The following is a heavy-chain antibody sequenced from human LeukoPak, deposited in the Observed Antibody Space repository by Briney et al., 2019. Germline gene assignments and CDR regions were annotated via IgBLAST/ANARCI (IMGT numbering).Heavy chain of an antibody. CDR1: GGSFSGYY. J-gene: IGHJ4*02. D-gene: IGHD5-12*01. CDR3: ARGIGIVATYFDY. Sequence: PSETLSLTCAVYGGSFSGYYWSWIRQPPGKGLEWIGEINHSGSTNYNPSLKSRVTISVDTSKNHFSLKLSSVTAADTAVYYCARGIGIVATYFDYWGQGTLVTVSS. CDR2: INHSGST. V-gene: IGHV4-34*01.